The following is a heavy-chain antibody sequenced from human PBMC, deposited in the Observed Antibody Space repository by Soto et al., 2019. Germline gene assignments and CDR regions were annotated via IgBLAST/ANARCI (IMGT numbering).Heavy chain of an antibody. J-gene: IGHJ4*02. CDR2: INPSGGST. D-gene: IGHD1-20*01. V-gene: IGHV1-46*01. Sequence: ASVKFSCKASGYTFTSYYMHWVRQAPGQGLEWMGIINPSGGSTSYAQKFQGRVTMTRDTSTSTVYMELSSLRSEDTAVYYCASRDITGKGDYWGQGTLVTVSS. CDR1: GYTFTSYY. CDR3: ASRDITGKGDY.